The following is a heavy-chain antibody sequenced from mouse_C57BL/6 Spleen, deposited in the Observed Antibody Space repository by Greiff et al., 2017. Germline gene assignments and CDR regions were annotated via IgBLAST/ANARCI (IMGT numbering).Heavy chain of an antibody. CDR2: IDPSDSYT. CDR1: GYTFTSYW. Sequence: QVQLQQPGAELVKPGASVKLSCKASGYTFTSYWMQWVKQRPGQGLEWIGEIDPSDSYTNYNQKFKGKATLTVDTSSSTAYMQLSSLTSEDSAVYYCARVRDYSNYRYFDVWGTGTTVTVSS. D-gene: IGHD2-5*01. J-gene: IGHJ1*03. V-gene: IGHV1-50*01. CDR3: ARVRDYSNYRYFDV.